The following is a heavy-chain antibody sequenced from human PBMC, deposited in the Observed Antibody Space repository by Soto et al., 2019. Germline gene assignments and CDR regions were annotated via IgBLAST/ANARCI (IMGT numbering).Heavy chain of an antibody. V-gene: IGHV3-33*06. D-gene: IGHD2-2*01. Sequence: SGGSLRLSCAASGFTFSSYGMHWVRQAPGKGLEWVAVIWYDGSNKYYADSVKGRFTVSRDNSKDTLYLQMNSLRAEDTAVYYCAKEADIVVVPSALEAWGQGTLVTVSS. CDR3: AKEADIVVVPSALEA. J-gene: IGHJ5*02. CDR2: IWYDGSNK. CDR1: GFTFSSYG.